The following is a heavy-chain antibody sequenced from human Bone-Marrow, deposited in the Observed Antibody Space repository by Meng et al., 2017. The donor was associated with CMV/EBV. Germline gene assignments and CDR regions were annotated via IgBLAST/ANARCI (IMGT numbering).Heavy chain of an antibody. J-gene: IGHJ5*02. Sequence: SNYAMGWVRQAPVKGLELVSSISVSGDKTYYADSVKGRFTISRDNFKNTLYLQMNSLRAEDTAVYYCAKDRRYCSGGNCYSEWFDPWGQGTLVTVSS. V-gene: IGHV3-23*01. CDR2: ISVSGDKT. D-gene: IGHD2-15*01. CDR3: AKDRRYCSGGNCYSEWFDP. CDR1: SNYA.